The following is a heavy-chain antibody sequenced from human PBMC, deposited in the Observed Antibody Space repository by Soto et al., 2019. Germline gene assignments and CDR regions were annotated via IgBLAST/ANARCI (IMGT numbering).Heavy chain of an antibody. CDR3: ARGGAMGVDY. V-gene: IGHV3-74*01. CDR2: IYFDGITT. Sequence: TGGSLRLSCTASGFTFNTHWMHWVRQAPGKGLVWVSRIYFDGITTNYADSVKGRLTVSRDNAKNTVYPHVNTLRDEDTAVYYCARGGAMGVDYWGQGTLVTVSS. J-gene: IGHJ4*02. D-gene: IGHD1-26*01. CDR1: GFTFNTHW.